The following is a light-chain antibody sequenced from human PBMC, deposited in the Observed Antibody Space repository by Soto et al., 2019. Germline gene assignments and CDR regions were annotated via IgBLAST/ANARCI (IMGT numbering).Light chain of an antibody. CDR2: EAS. CDR3: QQYNSYSET. V-gene: IGKV1-5*03. Sequence: DIQMTQSPSTLSASVGDRVTITCRASQSISTWLAWYQQKSGKAPKLLIYEASSLGSGVPSRFSGSGSGTEFTLTISSLQPDDLATYYCQQYNSYSETFGQGTKVDSK. J-gene: IGKJ1*01. CDR1: QSISTW.